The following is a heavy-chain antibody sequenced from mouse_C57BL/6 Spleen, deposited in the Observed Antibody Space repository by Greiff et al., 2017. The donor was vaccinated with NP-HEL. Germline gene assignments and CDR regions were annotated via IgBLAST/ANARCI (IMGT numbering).Heavy chain of an antibody. Sequence: QQAGEERGKKGVTGKFSCKASGYAFSSSWMNWVKQRPGKGLEWIGRIYPGDGDTNYNGKFKGKATLTADKSSSTAYMQLSSLTSEDSAVYFCARLGGNYAMDYWGQGTSVTVSS. J-gene: IGHJ4*01. V-gene: IGHV1-82*01. CDR1: GYAFSSSW. CDR2: IYPGDGDT. CDR3: ARLGGNYAMDY.